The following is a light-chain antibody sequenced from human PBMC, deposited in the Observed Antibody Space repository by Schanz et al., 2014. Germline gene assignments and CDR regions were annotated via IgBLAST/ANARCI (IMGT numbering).Light chain of an antibody. V-gene: IGLV2-8*01. CDR3: SSHAGSNNVI. Sequence: QSALTQPASVSGSPGQSVTISCTGTSSDVGGYNYVSWYQQHPGKAPKLMIYEVSKRPSGVPDRFSGSKSGNTASLTVSGLQAEDEADYHCSSHAGSNNVIFGGGTKLTVL. CDR1: SSDVGGYNY. CDR2: EVS. J-gene: IGLJ2*01.